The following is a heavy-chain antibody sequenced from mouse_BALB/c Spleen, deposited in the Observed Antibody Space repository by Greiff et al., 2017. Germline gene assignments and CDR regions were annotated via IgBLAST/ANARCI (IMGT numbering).Heavy chain of an antibody. CDR3: ARDGNYEGFAY. D-gene: IGHD2-1*01. J-gene: IGHJ3*01. V-gene: IGHV1-80*01. CDR2: IYPGDGDT. CDR1: GYAFSSYW. Sequence: VQLVESGAELVRPGSSVKISCKASGYAFSSYWMNWVKQRPGQGLEWIGQIYPGDGDTNYNGKFKGKATLTADKSSSTAYMQLSSLTSEDSAVYFCARDGNYEGFAYWGQGTLVTVSA.